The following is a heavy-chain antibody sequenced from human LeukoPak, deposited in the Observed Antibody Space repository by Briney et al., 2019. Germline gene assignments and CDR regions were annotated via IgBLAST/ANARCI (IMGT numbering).Heavy chain of an antibody. J-gene: IGHJ6*02. D-gene: IGHD6-19*01. V-gene: IGHV3-9*01. CDR2: ISWNSGSI. CDR1: GFSFGKYW. CDR3: AKGQGSGWYRDYYGMDV. Sequence: GGSLRLSCVASGFSFGKYWMSWVRQAPGKGLEWVSGISWNSGSIGYADSVKGRFTISRDNAKNSLYLQMNSLRAEDTALYYCAKGQGSGWYRDYYGMDVWGQGTTVTVSS.